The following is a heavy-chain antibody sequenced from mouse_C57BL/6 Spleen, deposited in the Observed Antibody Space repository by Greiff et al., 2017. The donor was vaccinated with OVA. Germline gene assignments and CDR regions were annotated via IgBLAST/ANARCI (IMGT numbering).Heavy chain of an antibody. V-gene: IGHV1-9*01. CDR3: AGPIYYDCYWGFAY. CDR2: ILPGSGST. J-gene: IGHJ3*01. D-gene: IGHD2-4*01. CDR1: GYTFTGYW. Sequence: QVQLQQSGAELMKPGASVKLSCKASGYTFTGYWIEWVKQRPGHGLEWIGEILPGSGSTNYNEKFKGKATFTADPSSNTAYMQLSSLTTEDSAIYCGAGPIYYDCYWGFAYWGQGTLVTVSA.